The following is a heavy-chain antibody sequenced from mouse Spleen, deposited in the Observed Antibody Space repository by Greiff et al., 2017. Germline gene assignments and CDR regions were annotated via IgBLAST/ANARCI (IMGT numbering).Heavy chain of an antibody. D-gene: IGHD3-2*01. CDR2: ISNGGGST. J-gene: IGHJ3*01. CDR3: ARSRQTALATSFAY. CDR1: GFTFSDYY. V-gene: IGHV5-12*02. Sequence: EVKLVESGGGLVQPGGSLKLSCATSGFTFSDYYMYWVRQTPEKRLEWVAYISNGGGSTYYPDTVKGRFTISRDNAKNTLYLQMSRLKSEDTAMYYCARSRQTALATSFAYWGQGTLVTVSA.